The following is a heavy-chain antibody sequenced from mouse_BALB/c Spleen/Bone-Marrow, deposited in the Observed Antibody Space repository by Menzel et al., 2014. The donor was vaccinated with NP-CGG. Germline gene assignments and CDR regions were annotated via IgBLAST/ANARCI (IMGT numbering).Heavy chain of an antibody. CDR1: GDSITSGY. CDR3: ARTHYYGWFDS. D-gene: IGHD1-2*01. CDR2: ISYSGGT. V-gene: IGHV3-8*02. Sequence: EVKLQESGPSLVKPSQTLSLTCSVTGDSITSGYWNWIRKFPGNKLEYMGFISYSGGTYYNPSLRSRISITRDTSKNXYYLQLNSVTTEDTATYFCARTHYYGWFDSWGQGTTLTVSS. J-gene: IGHJ2*01.